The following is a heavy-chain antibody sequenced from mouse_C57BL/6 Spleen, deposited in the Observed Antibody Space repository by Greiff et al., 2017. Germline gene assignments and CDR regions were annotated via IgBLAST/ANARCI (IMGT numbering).Heavy chain of an antibody. CDR2: IWSDGST. Sequence: VKLVESGPGLVAPSQSLSITCTVSGFSLTSYGVHWVRQPPGKGLEWLVVIWSDGSTTYNSALKSRLSISKDNSKSQVFLKMNSLQTDDTAMYYCARHGGGIDYDEGYYARDYWGQGTSVTVSS. D-gene: IGHD2-4*01. CDR1: GFSLTSYG. V-gene: IGHV2-6-1*01. CDR3: ARHGGGIDYDEGYYARDY. J-gene: IGHJ4*01.